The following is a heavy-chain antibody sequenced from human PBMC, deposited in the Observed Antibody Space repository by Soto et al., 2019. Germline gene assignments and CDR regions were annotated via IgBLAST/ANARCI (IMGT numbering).Heavy chain of an antibody. V-gene: IGHV4-4*02. J-gene: IGHJ4*02. CDR1: GGSFTSNNW. Sequence: SETLSLTCAVSGGSFTSNNWWTWVRQPPGQGLEWIGEIYRTGSTNYNPSLKSRVTISLDKSENQFSLKVTSLTAADTAVYYCASRDPGTSVDYWGQGTLGTV. D-gene: IGHD1-7*01. CDR3: ASRDPGTSVDY. CDR2: IYRTGST.